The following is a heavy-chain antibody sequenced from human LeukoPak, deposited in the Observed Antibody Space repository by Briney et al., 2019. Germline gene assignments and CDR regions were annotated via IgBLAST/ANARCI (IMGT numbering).Heavy chain of an antibody. D-gene: IGHD1-7*01. Sequence: GGSLRLSCAASGFTFNNYWVSWVRQAPGKRLQWVANINQDGTEKHYVDSVRDRFSISRDNAKNSLCLQMNSLRAEDTAVYYCASNWNYIRGYGMDVWGQGTTVTVSS. CDR2: INQDGTEK. CDR1: GFTFNNYW. CDR3: ASNWNYIRGYGMDV. V-gene: IGHV3-7*01. J-gene: IGHJ6*02.